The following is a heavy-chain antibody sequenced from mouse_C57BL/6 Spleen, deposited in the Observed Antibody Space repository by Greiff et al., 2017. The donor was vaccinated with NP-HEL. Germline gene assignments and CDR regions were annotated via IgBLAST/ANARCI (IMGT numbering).Heavy chain of an antibody. CDR2: IYPGDGDT. D-gene: IGHD2-4*01. CDR1: GYAFSSYW. CDR3: ARKEDYDGYYFDY. V-gene: IGHV1-80*01. J-gene: IGHJ2*01. Sequence: QVQLKESGAELVKPGASVKISCKASGYAFSSYWMNWVKQRPGKGLEWIGQIYPGDGDTNYNGKFKGKATLTADKSSSTAYMHLSSLTSEDSAVYFCARKEDYDGYYFDYWGQGTTLTVSS.